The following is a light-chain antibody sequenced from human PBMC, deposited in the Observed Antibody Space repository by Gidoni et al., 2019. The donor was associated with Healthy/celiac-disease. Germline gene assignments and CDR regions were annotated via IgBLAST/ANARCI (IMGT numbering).Light chain of an antibody. CDR3: QQYGSPLT. CDR1: QRVSSSY. CDR2: GAS. V-gene: IGKV3-20*01. J-gene: IGKJ4*01. Sequence: EMELTQSPATLSLSRGERATISCRASQRVSSSYFAWYQQKPGKAPRLLIYGASSRATGIPDRFSGSGSGTDFALTISRLEPEDFAVYYCQQYGSPLTFGGGTKVEIK.